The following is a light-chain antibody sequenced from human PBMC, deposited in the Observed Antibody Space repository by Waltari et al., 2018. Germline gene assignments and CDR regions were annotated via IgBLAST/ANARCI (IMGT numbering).Light chain of an antibody. CDR2: DAS. CDR1: QSVSRY. J-gene: IGKJ4*01. Sequence: EIVLTQSPGTLSLSTGGRATLSCRASQSVSRYLAWYQFKPCLAPRLLIYDASNRAAGVPARFSGSGFGTDFTLTISSLEPEDFAIYYCQQRTHRPLTFGGGTKVEIK. V-gene: IGKV3-11*01. CDR3: QQRTHRPLT.